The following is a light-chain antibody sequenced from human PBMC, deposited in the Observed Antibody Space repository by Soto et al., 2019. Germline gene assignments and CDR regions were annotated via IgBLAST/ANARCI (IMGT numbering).Light chain of an antibody. V-gene: IGLV2-11*01. CDR3: CSYVGRNTYV. J-gene: IGLJ1*01. CDR1: SSDVGGYNY. Sequence: QSALTQPRSASGSPGQSITISCTGTSSDVGGYNYVSWYQQHPAKAPKLIIFDVSKRPSGVPNRFSGSKSGNTASLTISGLRAEDEADYYCCSYVGRNTYVFGTGTQLNVL. CDR2: DVS.